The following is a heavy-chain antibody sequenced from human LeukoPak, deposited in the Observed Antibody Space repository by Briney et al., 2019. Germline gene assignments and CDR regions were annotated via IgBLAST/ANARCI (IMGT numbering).Heavy chain of an antibody. Sequence: GGYLRLSCAASGFTFSSYEMNWVRQAPGKGLEWVSYISSSGSTIYYADSVKGRFTISRDNAKNSLYLQMNSLRAEDTAVYYCAREASYYYGSGYAFDIWGQGTMVTVSS. D-gene: IGHD3-10*01. CDR2: ISSSGSTI. CDR3: AREASYYYGSGYAFDI. CDR1: GFTFSSYE. V-gene: IGHV3-48*03. J-gene: IGHJ3*02.